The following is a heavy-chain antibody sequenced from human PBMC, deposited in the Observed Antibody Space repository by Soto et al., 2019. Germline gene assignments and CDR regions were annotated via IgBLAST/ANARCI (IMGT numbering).Heavy chain of an antibody. CDR3: ARVTFPGNISVVVPAAIAWFDP. CDR1: GGSISSYY. D-gene: IGHD2-2*02. J-gene: IGHJ5*02. CDR2: IYYSGST. Sequence: QVQLQESGPGLVKPSETLSLTCTVSGGSISSYYWSWIRQPPGKGLEWIGYIYYSGSTNYNPSLKSRVTISVDTSKNQFSLKLSSVTAADTAVYYCARVTFPGNISVVVPAAIAWFDPWGQGTLVTVSS. V-gene: IGHV4-59*01.